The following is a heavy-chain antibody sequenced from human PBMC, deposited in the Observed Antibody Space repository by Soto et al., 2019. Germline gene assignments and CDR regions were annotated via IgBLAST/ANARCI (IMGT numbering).Heavy chain of an antibody. CDR3: ARGDPLNYGSYPYWNYYGMDV. CDR1: GFIFSSYD. CDR2: ITTTGDT. Sequence: EVQLVESGGGLVQPGGSLRLSCAASGFIFSSYDVHWVRQAPGKGLEWVSVITTTGDTYYAASVKGRFTISRENAENSLSLQMNSLRAEDAAVYYCARGDPLNYGSYPYWNYYGMDVWGRGTTVTVSS. J-gene: IGHJ6*02. D-gene: IGHD1-1*01. V-gene: IGHV3-13*01.